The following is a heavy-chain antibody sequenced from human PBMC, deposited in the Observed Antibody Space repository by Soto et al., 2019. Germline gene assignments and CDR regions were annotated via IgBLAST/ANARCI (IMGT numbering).Heavy chain of an antibody. D-gene: IGHD6-6*01. V-gene: IGHV4-31*11. J-gene: IGHJ5*02. Sequence: QVQLQESGPRLVKPSQTLSLSCAVSGGSIISASYSWNWIRQSPGRGLEWIGHIYSSESTYYNPSLKSRVSISVDTSNNQFSLKLTSVTAADTAVYFCAREDAARIERWFDAWGQGILVTVSS. CDR1: GGSIISASYS. CDR3: AREDAARIERWFDA. CDR2: IYSSEST.